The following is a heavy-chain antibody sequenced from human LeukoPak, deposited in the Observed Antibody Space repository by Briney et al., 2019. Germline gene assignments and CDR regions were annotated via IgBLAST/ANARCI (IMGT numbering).Heavy chain of an antibody. CDR3: ARDRIAVAGTNDAFDI. J-gene: IGHJ3*02. CDR1: GGSISSSSYY. CDR2: IYYSGST. V-gene: IGHV4-39*07. Sequence: SETLSLTCTVSGGSISSSSYYWGWIRQPPGKGLEWIGSIYYSGSTYYNPSLKSRVTISVDTSKNQFSLKLSSVTAADTAVYYCARDRIAVAGTNDAFDIWGQGTMVTVSS. D-gene: IGHD6-19*01.